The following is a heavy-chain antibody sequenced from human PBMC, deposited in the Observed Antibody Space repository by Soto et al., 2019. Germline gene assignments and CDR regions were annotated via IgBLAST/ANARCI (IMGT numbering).Heavy chain of an antibody. J-gene: IGHJ5*02. CDR3: ARAYRYCTNGVCYTGGNWFDP. CDR2: IYYSGST. V-gene: IGHV4-59*01. D-gene: IGHD2-8*01. Sequence: ASETLSLTCTVSGGSISSYYWSWIRQPPGKGLEWIGYIYYSGSTNYNPSLKSRVTISVDTSKNQFSLKLSSVTAADTAVYYCARAYRYCTNGVCYTGGNWFDPWGQGTLVTVAS. CDR1: GGSISSYY.